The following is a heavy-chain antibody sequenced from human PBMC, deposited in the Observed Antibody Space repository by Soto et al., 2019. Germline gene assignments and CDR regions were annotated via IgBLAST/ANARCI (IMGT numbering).Heavy chain of an antibody. CDR1: GYTFTSYD. CDR2: MNPNSGNT. CDR3: ARVGYCNSTGCYMKY. J-gene: IGHJ4*02. V-gene: IGHV1-8*01. Sequence: ASVKVSCKASGYTFTSYDINWVRQATGQGLEWVGWMNPNSGNTGYAQKFQGRVTMTRNTSISTAYMELSSLRSEDTAVYYCARVGYCNSTGCYMKYWGQGTLVTVSS. D-gene: IGHD2-2*02.